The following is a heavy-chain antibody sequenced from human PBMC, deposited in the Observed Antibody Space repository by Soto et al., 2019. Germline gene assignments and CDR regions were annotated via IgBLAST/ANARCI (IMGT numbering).Heavy chain of an antibody. V-gene: IGHV3-30-3*01. J-gene: IGHJ2*01. CDR2: ISYDGSNK. CDR1: GFTFSSYA. CDR3: ARGRKPGSGWFRYWYFDL. D-gene: IGHD6-19*01. Sequence: QVQLVESGGGVVQPGRSLRLSCAASGFTFSSYAMHWVRQAPGKGLEWVAVISYDGSNKYYADSVKGRFTISRDNXKXTXXLQMNSLRAEDTAVYYCARGRKPGSGWFRYWYFDLWGRGTLVTVSS.